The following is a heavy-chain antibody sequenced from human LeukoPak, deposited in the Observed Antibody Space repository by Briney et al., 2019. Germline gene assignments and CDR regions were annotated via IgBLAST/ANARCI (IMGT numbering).Heavy chain of an antibody. D-gene: IGHD4-11*01. CDR1: GGSISSYY. V-gene: IGHV4-59*01. CDR3: TGLQGSADAFDI. CDR2: IYYSGST. Sequence: SETLSLTCTVSGGSISSYYWSWIRQPPGKRLEWIGYIYYSGSTNYNPSLKSRVTISVDTSKNQFSLKLSSVTAADTAVYYCTGLQGSADAFDIWGQGTMVTVSS. J-gene: IGHJ3*02.